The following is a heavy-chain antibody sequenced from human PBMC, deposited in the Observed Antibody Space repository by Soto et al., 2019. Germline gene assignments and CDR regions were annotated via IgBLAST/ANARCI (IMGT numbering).Heavy chain of an antibody. CDR2: ISGSGGST. CDR3: AKDRRIADFDY. V-gene: IGHV3-23*01. D-gene: IGHD6-13*01. CDR1: GFTFSRYD. Sequence: GGSLRLSCAGSGFTFSRYDMHWVHQAPGKWLEWVSAISGSGGSTYYADSVKGRFTISRDNSKNTLYLQMNSLRAEDTAVYYCAKDRRIADFDYWGQGTLVTVSS. J-gene: IGHJ4*02.